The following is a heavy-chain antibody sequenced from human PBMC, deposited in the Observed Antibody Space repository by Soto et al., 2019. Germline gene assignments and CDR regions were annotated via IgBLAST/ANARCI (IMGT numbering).Heavy chain of an antibody. V-gene: IGHV3-21*01. CDR3: ARGRGSTTTTPDY. J-gene: IGHJ4*02. CDR1: GFTFSSYS. CDR2: ISSSSSYI. D-gene: IGHD1-26*01. Sequence: EVQLVESGGGLVKPGGSLRLSCAASGFTFSSYSMNWVRQAPGKGLEWVSSISSSSSYIYYADSVKGRFTISRDNAKNSLYLQMNSLRAEDTAVYYCARGRGSTTTTPDYWGQGTLVTVSS.